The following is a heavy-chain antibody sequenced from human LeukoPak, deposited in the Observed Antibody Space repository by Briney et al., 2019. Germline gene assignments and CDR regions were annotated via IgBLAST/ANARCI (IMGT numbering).Heavy chain of an antibody. Sequence: RPGGSLRLSCAASGFTFDDYGMSWVRQAPGKGLEWVSGINWSGGSTGYADSVQGRFTISRDNAKNSLYLQMNSLRAEDTAVYYCARDWIQLSFDYWGQGTLVTVSS. CDR2: INWSGGST. D-gene: IGHD5-18*01. J-gene: IGHJ4*02. V-gene: IGHV3-20*04. CDR1: GFTFDDYG. CDR3: ARDWIQLSFDY.